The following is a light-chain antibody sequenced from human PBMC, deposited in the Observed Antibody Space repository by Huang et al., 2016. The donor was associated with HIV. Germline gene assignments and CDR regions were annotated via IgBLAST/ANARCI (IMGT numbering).Light chain of an antibody. CDR3: QKCDSAPYT. CDR1: QGMSND. V-gene: IGKV1-27*01. Sequence: DIQMTQSPSSLSASVGDRVTITCRASQGMSNDLAWYQHKAGKVPELLITDASTLQSGVPTRISGGRSGTEFTLTINSLQPEDDATYYCQKCDSAPYTFGQGTKLEI. J-gene: IGKJ2*01. CDR2: DAS.